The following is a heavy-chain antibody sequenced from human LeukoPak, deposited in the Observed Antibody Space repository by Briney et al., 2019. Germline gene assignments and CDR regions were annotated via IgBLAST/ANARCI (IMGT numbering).Heavy chain of an antibody. CDR2: IRRDGSDK. V-gene: IGHV3-7*01. D-gene: IGHD2-2*01. J-gene: IGHJ3*02. Sequence: GGALMRSCAAAGGTFTSRCRSWGRRAPGGGGEGWANIRRDGSDKHYLESVKGRFTISRDNDKNSLYLQMNSLRAEDTAVYYCERLSDTEGSSTSYRASDIWGQGTLVTVSS. CDR3: ERLSDTEGSSTSYRASDI. CDR1: GGTFTSRC.